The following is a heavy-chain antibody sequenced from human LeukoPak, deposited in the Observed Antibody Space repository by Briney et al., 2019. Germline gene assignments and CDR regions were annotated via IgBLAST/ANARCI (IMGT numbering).Heavy chain of an antibody. Sequence: SETLSLTCAVYGGSFSGYYWSWIRQPPGKGLEWIGEINHSGSTNYNPSLKSRVTISVDTSKNQFSLKLSSVTAADTAVYYCARAYYYYYMDVWGKGTTVTVSS. CDR1: GGSFSGYY. V-gene: IGHV4-34*01. J-gene: IGHJ6*03. CDR2: INHSGST. CDR3: ARAYYYYYMDV.